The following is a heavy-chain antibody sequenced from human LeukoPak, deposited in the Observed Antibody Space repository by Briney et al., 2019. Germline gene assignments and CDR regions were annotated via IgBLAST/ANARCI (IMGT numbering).Heavy chain of an antibody. V-gene: IGHV3-53*01. J-gene: IGHJ4*02. CDR2: ISSGGST. CDR3: AKRRSAAADYSLDY. D-gene: IGHD2-2*01. CDR1: GFTVNNNY. Sequence: GGSLRLSCVASGFTVNNNYMNWVRQGPGKGLEWVSVISSGGSTYYADSVTGRFTISRDNSKNTLYLQMNSLRVEDTAVYYCAKRRSAAADYSLDYWGQGTLVTVSS.